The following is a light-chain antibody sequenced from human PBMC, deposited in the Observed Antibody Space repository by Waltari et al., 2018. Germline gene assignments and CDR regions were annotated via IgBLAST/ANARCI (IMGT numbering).Light chain of an antibody. Sequence: QSALTQPPSAAGSPGQSVTISCTGTNRDVGGYNNVSWYQQHPGKAPKLLIYEVNKRPSGVPDRFSGSKSGNTASLTVSGLQVEDEGDYYCSSFAGRDNFGVFGGGTKLTVL. V-gene: IGLV2-8*01. CDR3: SSFAGRDNFGV. CDR2: EVN. J-gene: IGLJ3*02. CDR1: NRDVGGYNN.